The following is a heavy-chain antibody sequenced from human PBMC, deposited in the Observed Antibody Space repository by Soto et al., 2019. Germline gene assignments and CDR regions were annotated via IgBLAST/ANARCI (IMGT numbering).Heavy chain of an antibody. CDR2: TYYTGNT. V-gene: IGHV4-59*02. Sequence: SETLSLTCFVSGGSVTSHHWSWSRHFPGEGLEWIAYTYYTGNTNYNPSLQSRVTISVDTSKNQLSLRLTSMTAADTAVYYCARDMHPGVTPYFDPWGQGTLVTVSS. D-gene: IGHD2-15*01. CDR1: GGSVTSHH. J-gene: IGHJ5*02. CDR3: ARDMHPGVTPYFDP.